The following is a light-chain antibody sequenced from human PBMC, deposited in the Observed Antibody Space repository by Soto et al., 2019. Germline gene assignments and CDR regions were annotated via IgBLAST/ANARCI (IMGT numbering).Light chain of an antibody. V-gene: IGLV7-43*01. CDR3: LLYYGGAQRGV. CDR1: TGAVTSGYY. J-gene: IGLJ3*02. Sequence: QAVVTQEPSLTVSPGGTVTLTCASSTGAVTSGYYPNWFQQKPGQAPRALIYNTSKKHSWTPARFSGSLLGDKAALTLSGVQPEDEAEYYCLLYYGGAQRGVFGGGTKLTVL. CDR2: NTS.